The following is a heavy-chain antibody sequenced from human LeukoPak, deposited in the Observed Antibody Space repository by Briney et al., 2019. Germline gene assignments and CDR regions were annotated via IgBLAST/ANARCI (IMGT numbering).Heavy chain of an antibody. Sequence: ASVNVSCTASGYTFTSYGISWVRQAPGQRLEWMGWINAGTAYTKYSQKFQGRVTFTRDTSASTAYMELSSLRSEDTAVYYCAREYCSGGSCYPWSYWGQGTLVTVSS. V-gene: IGHV1-3*01. CDR1: GYTFTSYG. CDR3: AREYCSGGSCYPWSY. D-gene: IGHD2-15*01. CDR2: INAGTAYT. J-gene: IGHJ4*02.